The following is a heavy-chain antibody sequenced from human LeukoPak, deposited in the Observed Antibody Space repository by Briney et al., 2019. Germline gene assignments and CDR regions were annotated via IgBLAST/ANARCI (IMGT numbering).Heavy chain of an antibody. CDR2: ISYDGSNK. CDR3: ARLVGATDY. CDR1: GFTFSSYG. D-gene: IGHD1-26*01. Sequence: GGSLRLSCAASGFTFSSYGMHWVRKAPGKGLEWVAVISYDGSNKYYADSVKGRFTISRDNSKNTLYLQMNSLRAEDTAVYYCARLVGATDYWGQGTLVTVSS. J-gene: IGHJ4*02. V-gene: IGHV3-30*03.